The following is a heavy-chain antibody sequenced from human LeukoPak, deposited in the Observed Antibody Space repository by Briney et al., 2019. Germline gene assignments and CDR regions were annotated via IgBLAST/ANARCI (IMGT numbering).Heavy chain of an antibody. D-gene: IGHD3-10*01. CDR1: GGSIRGYY. CDR3: ARFVGLLWGVGWFDP. CDR2: IYYSGST. V-gene: IGHV4-39*01. J-gene: IGHJ5*02. Sequence: SETLSLTCNVSGGSIRGYYWSWIRQPPGKGLEWIGSIYYSGSTYYNPSLKSRVTISVDTSKNQFSLKLSSVTAADTAVYYCARFVGLLWGVGWFDPWGQGTLVTVSS.